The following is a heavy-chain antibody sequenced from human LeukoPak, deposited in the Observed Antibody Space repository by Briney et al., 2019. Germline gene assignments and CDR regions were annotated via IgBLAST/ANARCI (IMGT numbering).Heavy chain of an antibody. J-gene: IGHJ3*02. CDR1: GFTFSSYA. V-gene: IGHV3-23*01. Sequence: PGGSLRLSCAASGFTFSSYAMSWVRQAPGKGLEWVSAISGSGGSTYYADSVKGRFTISRDNSKNTLYLQMNSLRAEDTAVYYCARGYSHGIDAFDIWGQGTMVTVSS. CDR3: ARGYSHGIDAFDI. D-gene: IGHD5-18*01. CDR2: ISGSGGST.